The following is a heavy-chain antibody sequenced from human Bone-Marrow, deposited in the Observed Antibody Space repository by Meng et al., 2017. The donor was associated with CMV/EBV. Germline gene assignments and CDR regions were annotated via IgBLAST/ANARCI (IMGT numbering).Heavy chain of an antibody. CDR1: GFTFSSYS. CDR3: ARGRRSGTSAFDI. J-gene: IGHJ3*02. Sequence: GESLKISCAASGFTFSSYSMNWVRQAPGKGLEWVSYISSSSSTIYYADSVKGRFTISRDNAKNSLYLQMNSLRAEDTAVYFCARGRRSGTSAFDIWGQGTMVTVSS. CDR2: ISSSSSTI. D-gene: IGHD1-26*01. V-gene: IGHV3-48*04.